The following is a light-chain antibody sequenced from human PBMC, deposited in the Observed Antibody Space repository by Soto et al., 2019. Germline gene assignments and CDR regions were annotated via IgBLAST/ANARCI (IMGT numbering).Light chain of an antibody. CDR2: SNN. V-gene: IGLV1-44*01. J-gene: IGLJ1*01. Sequence: QSVLTQPPSASGTPGQRVTISCSGSSSNIGSNTVNWYQQLPGTAPKLLIYSNNQWPSGVPDRFSGSKSGTSASLAISGLQSEDEADYYCAAWDVSLNTYVFGTGTKLTVL. CDR3: AAWDVSLNTYV. CDR1: SSNIGSNT.